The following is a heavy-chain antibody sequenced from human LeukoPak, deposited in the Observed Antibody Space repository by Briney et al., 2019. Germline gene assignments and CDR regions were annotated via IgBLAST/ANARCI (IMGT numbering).Heavy chain of an antibody. CDR1: GGSFSGYY. CDR3: ASEPRVLRYFDWLSSGFDY. Sequence: SETLSLTCAVYGGSFSGYYWSWIRQPPGKGLEWIGEINHSGSTNSNPSLKSRVTISVDTSKNQFSLKLSSVTAADTAVYYCASEPRVLRYFDWLSSGFDYWGQGTLVTVSS. CDR2: INHSGST. J-gene: IGHJ4*02. D-gene: IGHD3-9*01. V-gene: IGHV4-34*01.